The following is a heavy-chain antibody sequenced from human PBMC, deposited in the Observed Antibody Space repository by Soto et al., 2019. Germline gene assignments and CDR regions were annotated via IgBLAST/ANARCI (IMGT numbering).Heavy chain of an antibody. D-gene: IGHD1-26*01. CDR2: ISSNGGST. V-gene: IGHV3-64D*06. CDR3: VKDLRVGATYYYYGMDV. J-gene: IGHJ6*02. CDR1: GFTFSSYA. Sequence: PGGSLRLSCAASGFTFSSYAMHWVRQAPGKGLEYVSAISSNGGSTYYADSVKGRFTISRDNSKNTLYLQMSSLRPEDTAVYYCVKDLRVGATYYYYGMDVWGQGTTVTVSS.